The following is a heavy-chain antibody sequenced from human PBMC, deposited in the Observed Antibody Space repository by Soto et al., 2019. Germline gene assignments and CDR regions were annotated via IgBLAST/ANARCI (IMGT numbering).Heavy chain of an antibody. V-gene: IGHV1-69*13. D-gene: IGHD5-18*01. CDR1: GGTFSSYA. CDR2: IIPIFGTA. CDR3: ARHSYGYDYYYGMDV. Sequence: GASVKVSCKVSGGTFSSYAISWVRQAPGQGLEWMGGIIPIFGTANYAQKFQGRVTITADESTSTAYMELSSLRSEDTAVYYCARHSYGYDYYYGMDVWGQGTTVTVSS. J-gene: IGHJ6*02.